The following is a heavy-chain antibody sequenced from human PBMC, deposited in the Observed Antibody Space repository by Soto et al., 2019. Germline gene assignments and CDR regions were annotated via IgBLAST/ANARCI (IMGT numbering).Heavy chain of an antibody. CDR2: IWYDGSNK. Sequence: AGGSLRLSCAASGFTFSSYGMHWVRQAPGKGLEWVAVIWYDGSNKYYADSVKGRFTISRDNSKNTLYLQMNSLRAEDTAVYYCARDGDYYSFDYWGQGTLVTVSS. V-gene: IGHV3-33*01. CDR3: ARDGDYYSFDY. D-gene: IGHD2-21*02. J-gene: IGHJ4*02. CDR1: GFTFSSYG.